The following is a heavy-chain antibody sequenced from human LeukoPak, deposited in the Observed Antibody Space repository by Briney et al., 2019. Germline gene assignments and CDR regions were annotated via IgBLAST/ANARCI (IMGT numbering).Heavy chain of an antibody. D-gene: IGHD6-19*01. V-gene: IGHV1-46*01. Sequence: ASVKVSCKASGYTFTSYYMHWVRQAPGQGLEWMGIINPSGGSTSYAQKFQGRVTMTRDTSTSTVYMELSSLSSEDTAVYYCALWLVRGGFDYWGQGTLVTVSS. CDR1: GYTFTSYY. CDR3: ALWLVRGGFDY. J-gene: IGHJ4*02. CDR2: INPSGGST.